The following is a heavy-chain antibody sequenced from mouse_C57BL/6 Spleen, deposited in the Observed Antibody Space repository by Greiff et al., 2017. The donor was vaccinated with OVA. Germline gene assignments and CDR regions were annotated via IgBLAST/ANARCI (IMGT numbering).Heavy chain of an antibody. CDR1: GYTFTDYY. Sequence: QVQLQQSGAELVRPGASVKLSCKASGYTFTDYYINWVKQRPGQGLEWIARIYPGSGNTYYNEKFKGKATLTAEKSSSTAYMQLSSLTSEDSAVYFCARKEDDYVFAYWGQGTPVTVSA. CDR3: ARKEDDYVFAY. D-gene: IGHD2-4*01. V-gene: IGHV1-76*01. J-gene: IGHJ3*01. CDR2: IYPGSGNT.